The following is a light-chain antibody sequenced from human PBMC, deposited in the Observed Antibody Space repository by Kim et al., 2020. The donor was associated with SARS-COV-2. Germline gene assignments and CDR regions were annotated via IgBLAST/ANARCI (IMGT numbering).Light chain of an antibody. CDR1: QSVSSK. J-gene: IGKJ4*01. Sequence: IVMTQSPVTLSVSPGERATLSCRASQSVSSKLGWYQQKPGQAPRLLIYGASTRATGIPARFSGSGSGTEFTLTISSLQSEDFAVYYCQQYNNWPLTFGGVTKVDIK. CDR3: QQYNNWPLT. V-gene: IGKV3-15*01. CDR2: GAS.